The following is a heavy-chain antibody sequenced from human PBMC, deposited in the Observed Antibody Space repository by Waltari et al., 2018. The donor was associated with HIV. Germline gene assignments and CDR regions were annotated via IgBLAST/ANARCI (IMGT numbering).Heavy chain of an antibody. CDR3: ARDRGGSSSLVLDS. Sequence: QVQLVESGGGVVQPGRSLRLSCAASGFTFKNYGMHWVRQAPGKGLEWGAVIWYDGSNQYYADSVKGRFTISRDNSKNRLYLQSISLRAEDTAVYYCARDRGGSSSLVLDSWGQGTLVTVSS. V-gene: IGHV3-33*01. D-gene: IGHD6-6*01. CDR2: IWYDGSNQ. J-gene: IGHJ4*02. CDR1: GFTFKNYG.